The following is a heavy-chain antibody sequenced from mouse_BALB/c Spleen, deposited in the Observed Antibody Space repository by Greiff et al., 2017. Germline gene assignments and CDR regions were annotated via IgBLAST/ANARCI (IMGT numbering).Heavy chain of an antibody. V-gene: IGHV3-6*02. Sequence: EVQVVESGPGLVKPSQSLSLTCSVTGYSITSGYYWNWIRQFPGNKLEWMGYISYDGSNNYNPSLKNRISITRDTSKNQFFLKLNSVTTEDTATYYCARQVTTATGFAYWGQGTLVTVSA. D-gene: IGHD1-2*01. CDR1: GYSITSGYY. J-gene: IGHJ3*01. CDR2: ISYDGSN. CDR3: ARQVTTATGFAY.